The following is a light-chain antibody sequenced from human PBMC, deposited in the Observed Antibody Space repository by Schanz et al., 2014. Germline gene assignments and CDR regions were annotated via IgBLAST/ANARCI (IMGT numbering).Light chain of an antibody. V-gene: IGLV2-14*02. J-gene: IGLJ3*02. CDR3: SSYAGSNKEV. CDR1: SSDVGSYNL. CDR2: DVS. Sequence: QSALTQPASVSGSPGQSIAISCTGTSSDVGSYNLVSWYQHHPGKAPKLMIYDVSKRPSGVSNRFSGSKSGNTASLTVSGLQAEDEADYYCSSYAGSNKEVFGGGTKLTVL.